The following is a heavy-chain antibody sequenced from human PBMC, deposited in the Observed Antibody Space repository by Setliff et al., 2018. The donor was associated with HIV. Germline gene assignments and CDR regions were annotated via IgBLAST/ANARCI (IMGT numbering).Heavy chain of an antibody. D-gene: IGHD3-22*01. V-gene: IGHV4-59*11. Sequence: SETLSLTCVVSGGSISSHYWSWVRQPPGKGLEWIGYVYYSGITNYNASLKSRVTISVDTSKNQFSLKLSSVTAADTAVYYCARVLGRYYDSSGRPGFQHWGQGTLVTVSS. CDR1: GGSISSHY. CDR3: ARVLGRYYDSSGRPGFQH. CDR2: VYYSGIT. J-gene: IGHJ1*01.